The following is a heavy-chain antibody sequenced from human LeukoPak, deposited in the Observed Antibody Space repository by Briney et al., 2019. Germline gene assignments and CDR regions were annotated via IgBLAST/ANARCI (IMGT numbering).Heavy chain of an antibody. CDR1: GFTVSSNY. V-gene: IGHV3-66*02. CDR2: IYCGGST. D-gene: IGHD1-1*01. CDR3: AREIGTPFDY. Sequence: PGGSLRLSCAASGFTVSSNYMSWVRQAPGKGLEWVSVIYCGGSTYYADSVKGRFTISRDNSKNTPYLQMNSLRAEDTAVYYCAREIGTPFDYWGQGTLVTVSS. J-gene: IGHJ4*02.